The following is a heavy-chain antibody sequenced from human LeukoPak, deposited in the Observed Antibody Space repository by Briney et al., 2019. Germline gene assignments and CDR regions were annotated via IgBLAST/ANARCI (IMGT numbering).Heavy chain of an antibody. V-gene: IGHV3-11*01. J-gene: IGHJ4*02. D-gene: IGHD3-10*01. Sequence: GGSLRLSCAASGFTFSDYYMSWIRQAPGKGLEWASYISSSGSTIYYADSVKGRFTISRDNAKNSLYLQMNSLRAEDTAVYYCATPLWFGELLSVYWGQGTLVTVSS. CDR2: ISSSGSTI. CDR3: ATPLWFGELLSVY. CDR1: GFTFSDYY.